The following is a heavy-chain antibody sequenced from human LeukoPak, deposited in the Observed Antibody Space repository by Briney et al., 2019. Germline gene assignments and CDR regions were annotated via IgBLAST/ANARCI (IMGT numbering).Heavy chain of an antibody. J-gene: IGHJ6*03. D-gene: IGHD6-19*01. CDR1: GGSFSGYY. Sequence: SETLSLTCAVYGGSFSGYYWSWIRQPPGKGLEWIGEINHSGSTNYNPSLKSRVTISVDTSKNQFSLKLSSVTAADTAVYYCARGKVSVGTIAVAGTTPRYYMDVWGKGTTVTVSS. CDR3: ARGKVSVGTIAVAGTTPRYYMDV. CDR2: INHSGST. V-gene: IGHV4-34*01.